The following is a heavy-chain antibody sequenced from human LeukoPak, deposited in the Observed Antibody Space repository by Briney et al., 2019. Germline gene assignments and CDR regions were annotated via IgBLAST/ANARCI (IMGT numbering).Heavy chain of an antibody. D-gene: IGHD3-10*01. CDR2: IKQDGSEK. J-gene: IGHJ3*02. Sequence: GGSLRLSCAASGFTLSYYWMSWVRQAPGQGLEWVANIKQDGSEKYYVDSVKGRFTISRDNAKNSLYLQMNSLRAEDTAVYYCARERKVRGVIHDAFDIWGQGTMVTVSS. V-gene: IGHV3-7*01. CDR3: ARERKVRGVIHDAFDI. CDR1: GFTLSYYW.